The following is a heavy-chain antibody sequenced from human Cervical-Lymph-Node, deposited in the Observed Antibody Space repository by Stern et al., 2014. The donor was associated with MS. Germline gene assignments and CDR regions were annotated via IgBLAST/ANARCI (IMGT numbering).Heavy chain of an antibody. J-gene: IGHJ6*02. D-gene: IGHD6-13*01. CDR3: ASPAPNHSSSWYYYSGLDV. CDR2: VIPMFGTT. Sequence: QLAQSGADVRKPGSSVRVSCKASGDTLSNFAIFWVRQAPGQGLEWVGGVIPMFGTTNYAQKFQGRVTISADESSNTVYMELSGLRSEDTAVYYCASPAPNHSSSWYYYSGLDVWGQGTLVTVS. CDR1: GDTLSNFA. V-gene: IGHV1-69*01.